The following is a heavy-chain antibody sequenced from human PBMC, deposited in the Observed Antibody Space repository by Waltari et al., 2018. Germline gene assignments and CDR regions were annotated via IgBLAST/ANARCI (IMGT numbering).Heavy chain of an antibody. CDR1: GFIVRNFA. J-gene: IGHJ4*02. V-gene: IGHV3-23*01. CDR3: AKGSLGTLAY. D-gene: IGHD3-10*01. CDR2: ISGSDGST. Sequence: EVQLLEAGGGLVQPGGSLRLSCAASGFIVRNFAMNWVRQPPGKGLEWVSAISGSDGSTFHADSVKGRFIISRDNSKNILYLQMSSLKAEDTAIYYCAKGSLGTLAYWGQGILVTVSA.